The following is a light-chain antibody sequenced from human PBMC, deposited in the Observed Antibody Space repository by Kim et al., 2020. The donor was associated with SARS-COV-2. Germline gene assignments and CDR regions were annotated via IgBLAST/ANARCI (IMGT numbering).Light chain of an antibody. CDR2: RDT. V-gene: IGLV3-1*01. Sequence: VSPGQTASITCSGDELGYKYASWYQQKPGQSPVLVIYRDTKRPSGIPERFSGSNSGNTATLTISGTQAMDEADYYCQAWDRSTLYVFGTGTKVTVL. J-gene: IGLJ1*01. CDR3: QAWDRSTLYV. CDR1: ELGYKY.